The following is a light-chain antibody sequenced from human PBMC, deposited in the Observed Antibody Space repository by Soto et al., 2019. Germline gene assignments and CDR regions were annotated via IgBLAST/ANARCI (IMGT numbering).Light chain of an antibody. J-gene: IGLJ2*01. Sequence: QSALTQPPSVSGAPGQRVTISCTGSSSNIGAGYDVHWYQQLPGTAPKLLIYGNSNRPSGVPDRFSGSKSGTSASLAITGLQAEYEADYYCQDYDSSLSGVVFGGGTKLTVL. CDR2: GNS. CDR3: QDYDSSLSGVV. V-gene: IGLV1-40*01. CDR1: SSNIGAGYD.